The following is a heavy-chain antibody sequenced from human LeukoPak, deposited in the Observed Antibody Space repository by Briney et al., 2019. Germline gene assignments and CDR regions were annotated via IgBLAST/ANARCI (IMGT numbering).Heavy chain of an antibody. CDR3: ARGVSNYGYSSSFHDY. CDR1: GGSFSGYY. CDR2: INHSGST. Sequence: SETLSLTCAVYGGSFSGYYWSWIRQPPGKGLEWIGEINHSGSTNYNPSLKSRVTISVDTSKNQFSLKLSSVTAADTAVYYCARGVSNYGYSSSFHDYWGQGTLVTVSS. V-gene: IGHV4-34*01. D-gene: IGHD6-6*01. J-gene: IGHJ4*02.